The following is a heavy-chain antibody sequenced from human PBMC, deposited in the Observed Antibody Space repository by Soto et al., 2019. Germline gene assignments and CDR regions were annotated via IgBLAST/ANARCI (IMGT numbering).Heavy chain of an antibody. V-gene: IGHV3-23*01. CDR2: VCGNGVST. D-gene: IGHD2-21*01. Sequence: GGSLRLSCAASGFTFSNYAMTWVRQAPGKGLEWVSGVCGNGVSTYYADSVKGRFNISRDNSKDRVYLQMNSLRDEDTAVYYCARSIRDYWGQGTLVTVSS. CDR1: GFTFSNYA. CDR3: ARSIRDY. J-gene: IGHJ4*02.